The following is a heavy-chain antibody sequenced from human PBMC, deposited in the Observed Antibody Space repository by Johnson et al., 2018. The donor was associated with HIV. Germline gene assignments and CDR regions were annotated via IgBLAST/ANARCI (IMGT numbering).Heavy chain of an antibody. CDR1: GFTVSSNY. CDR3: ARACREGYTCDAFDI. J-gene: IGHJ3*02. Sequence: EVQLVESGGGLIQPGGSLRLSCAASGFTVSSNYMSWVRQAPGKGLEWVSVIFSGGTTYYADSVKGRFTISRDNSKNTLYLQMNSLRAEDTAVYYCARACREGYTCDAFDIWGQGTMVTVSS. D-gene: IGHD5-24*01. V-gene: IGHV3-53*01. CDR2: IFSGGTT.